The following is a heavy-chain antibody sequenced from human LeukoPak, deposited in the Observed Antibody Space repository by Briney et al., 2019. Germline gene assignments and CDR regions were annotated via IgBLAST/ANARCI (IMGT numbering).Heavy chain of an antibody. J-gene: IGHJ4*02. V-gene: IGHV3-43D*03. CDR2: ISWDGGGT. CDR1: GFTFDDYA. D-gene: IGHD3-10*01. Sequence: QTGGSLRLSCAASGFTFDDYAMHWVRQAPGKGLEWVSLISWDGGGTYYADTVKGRFTISRDNSKNSLYLQMNSLRAEDTALYYCAKDMAAYYYASGNIDYWGQGTLATVSS. CDR3: AKDMAAYYYASGNIDY.